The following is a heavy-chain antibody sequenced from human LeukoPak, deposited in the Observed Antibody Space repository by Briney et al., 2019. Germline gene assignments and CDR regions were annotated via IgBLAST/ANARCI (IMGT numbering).Heavy chain of an antibody. CDR2: IDYRGST. J-gene: IGHJ3*02. D-gene: IGHD5-18*01. CDR1: GFAFSSYA. CDR3: ARSRSGYSYDHAAFDI. V-gene: IGHV4-59*01. Sequence: GSLRLSCAASGFAFSSYAMSWVRQAPGKGLEWIAYIDYRGSTTYNPSLKSRVTISVDTSRNQFSLKLSSVTAADTAVYYCARSRSGYSYDHAAFDIWGQGTMVTVSS.